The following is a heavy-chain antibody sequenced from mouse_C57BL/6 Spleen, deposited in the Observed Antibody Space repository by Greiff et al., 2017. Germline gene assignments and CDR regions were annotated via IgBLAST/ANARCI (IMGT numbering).Heavy chain of an antibody. V-gene: IGHV1-64*01. Sequence: QVQLQQPGAELVKPGASVKLSCKASGYTFTSYWMHWVKQRPGQGLEWIGMIHPNSGSTNYNEKFKSKATLTVDKSSSTAYMQLSSLTSEDSAVYYCARKHYDYAWFAYWGQGTLVTVSA. D-gene: IGHD2-4*01. CDR1: GYTFTSYW. J-gene: IGHJ3*01. CDR3: ARKHYDYAWFAY. CDR2: IHPNSGST.